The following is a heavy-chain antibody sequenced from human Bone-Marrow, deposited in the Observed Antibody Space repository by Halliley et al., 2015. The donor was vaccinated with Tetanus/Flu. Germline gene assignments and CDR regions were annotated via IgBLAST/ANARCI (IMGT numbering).Heavy chain of an antibody. CDR2: SKGKTDGGTI. Sequence: SLRLSCSVSGGSITKSNWWFWVRQSPGKGLEWVGRSKGKTDGGTIDYAAPVEGRFTISRDDSKNTLYLHMNSLKTEDTAVYYCTTGVSYWGQGTQVTVSS. CDR3: TTGVSY. V-gene: IGHV3-15*01. CDR1: GGSITKSNW. J-gene: IGHJ4*02. D-gene: IGHD3-10*01.